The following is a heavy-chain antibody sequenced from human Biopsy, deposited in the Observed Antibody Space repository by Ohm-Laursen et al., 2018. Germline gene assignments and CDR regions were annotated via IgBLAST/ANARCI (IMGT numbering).Heavy chain of an antibody. V-gene: IGHV1-69*01. CDR2: IIPMFGIA. Sequence: VSSVKVSCKASGGTFINYAISWVRQAPGQGLEWMGGIIPMFGIANYAQMFQGRVTISADESTSTSYMELSSLTTEDTAIYYCARGPHSGSHSCFDYWGRGTLVTVSS. CDR1: GGTFINYA. CDR3: ARGPHSGSHSCFDY. D-gene: IGHD1-26*01. J-gene: IGHJ4*02.